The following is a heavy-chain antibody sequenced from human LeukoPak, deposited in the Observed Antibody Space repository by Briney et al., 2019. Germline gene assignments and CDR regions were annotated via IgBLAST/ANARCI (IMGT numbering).Heavy chain of an antibody. V-gene: IGHV4-39*07. CDR2: IYYSGST. Sequence: SETLSLTCTVSGDSISGSTYYWGWIRQPPGKGLEWIGCIYYSGSTYYNPSLKSRVTMSLATSKNQFSLKLTSVTAADTAVYYCARARGISGWYSLGYWGQGTLVTVSS. J-gene: IGHJ4*02. CDR1: GDSISGSTYY. D-gene: IGHD6-19*01. CDR3: ARARGISGWYSLGY.